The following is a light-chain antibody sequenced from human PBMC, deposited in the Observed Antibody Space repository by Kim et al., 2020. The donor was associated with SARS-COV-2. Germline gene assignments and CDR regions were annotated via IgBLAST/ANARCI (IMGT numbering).Light chain of an antibody. Sequence: EVVLTQSPDTLSLSPGDRATLSCRASQSVNNFLAWYQAKPGQAPRLLIYDASKRVSGVPARFSGSGSGTDFTLTISSLETEDFALYYCQQRTAWPPTFGQGTKVDIK. V-gene: IGKV3-11*01. CDR2: DAS. J-gene: IGKJ1*01. CDR1: QSVNNF. CDR3: QQRTAWPPT.